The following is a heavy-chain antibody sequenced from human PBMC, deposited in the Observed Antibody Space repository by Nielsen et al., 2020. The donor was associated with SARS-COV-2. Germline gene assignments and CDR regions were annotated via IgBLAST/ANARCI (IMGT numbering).Heavy chain of an antibody. CDR3: AKDRIPDGLWEIDY. CDR2: IIGSGAAT. Sequence: GGSLRPSCTVSGFAFGTYTISWVRQPPGKGLQWVAGIIGSGAATFYADSVKGRFTVSRDNSMNTVYLEMSRLRSEDTALYFCAKDRIPDGLWEIDYWGQGTRVTVSS. J-gene: IGHJ4*02. CDR1: GFAFGTYT. V-gene: IGHV3-23*01. D-gene: IGHD1-14*01.